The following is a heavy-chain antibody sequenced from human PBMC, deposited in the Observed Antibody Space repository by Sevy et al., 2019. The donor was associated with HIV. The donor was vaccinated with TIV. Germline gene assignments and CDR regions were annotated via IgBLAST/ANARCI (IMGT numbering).Heavy chain of an antibody. CDR1: GFTFSTYA. D-gene: IGHD2-15*01. CDR3: AKGDRTFYGMDV. Sequence: GGSLRLSCAASGFTFSTYAMIWVRQAPGKGLEWVSAISGSGGSTYYADSLEGRFTISRDNSKNTLYLQMNSPRAEDTAVYYCAKGDRTFYGMDVWGQGTTVTVSS. V-gene: IGHV3-23*01. CDR2: ISGSGGST. J-gene: IGHJ6*02.